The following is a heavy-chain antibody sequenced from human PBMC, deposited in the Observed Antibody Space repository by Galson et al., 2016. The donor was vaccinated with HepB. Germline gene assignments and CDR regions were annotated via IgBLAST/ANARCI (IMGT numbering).Heavy chain of an antibody. V-gene: IGHV4-30-2*01. D-gene: IGHD2-15*01. CDR1: GGSFSSGGYS. Sequence: LSLTCTVSGGSFSSGGYSWNWIRQPPGEGLEWIGYISHSGSTYYNPSLRSRVTISVDRSKNQFSLKLTSVTAADTAVYYCARSPLLGYCTGGSCYPDWFDPWGQGTLVTVSP. J-gene: IGHJ5*02. CDR2: ISHSGST. CDR3: ARSPLLGYCTGGSCYPDWFDP.